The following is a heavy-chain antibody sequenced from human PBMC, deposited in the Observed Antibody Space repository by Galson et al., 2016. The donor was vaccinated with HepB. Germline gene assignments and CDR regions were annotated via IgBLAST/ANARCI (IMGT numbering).Heavy chain of an antibody. Sequence: SVKVSCKASGYTFTTSGISWVRQAPGQGLEWMGWISTYSGNTKYAQKFQGGLTLTTDSSSTTAYMELRSLRLDDTALDYCAGGVQSRFDSWGQGTLVTGSS. CDR2: ISTYSGNT. CDR1: GYTFTTSG. J-gene: IGHJ4*02. CDR3: AGGVQSRFDS. D-gene: IGHD5/OR15-5a*01. V-gene: IGHV1-18*01.